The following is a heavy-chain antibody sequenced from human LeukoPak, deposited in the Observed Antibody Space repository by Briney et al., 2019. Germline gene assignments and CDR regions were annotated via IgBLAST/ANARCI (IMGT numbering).Heavy chain of an antibody. J-gene: IGHJ4*02. V-gene: IGHV3-15*01. Sequence: KSGGSLRLSCAASGFPFSDAWMSWVRQTPGKGLEWVGRIKSKTDGGTTDYTAPMKGRFPISRDDSQNTLYLEMNSLKIEDTAVYYCTTSPDLAATFDYWGQGTLVTVSS. CDR3: TTSPDLAATFDY. CDR2: IKSKTDGGTT. CDR1: GFPFSDAW. D-gene: IGHD6-25*01.